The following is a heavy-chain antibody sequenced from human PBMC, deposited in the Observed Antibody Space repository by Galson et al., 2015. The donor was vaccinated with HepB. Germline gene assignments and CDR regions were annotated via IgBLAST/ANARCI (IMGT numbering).Heavy chain of an antibody. Sequence: SLRLSCAASGFTFDDYAMHWVRQAPGKGLEWVSGISWNSGSIGYADSVKGRFTISRDNAKNSLYLQMNSLRAEDTALYYCAKDMHGYPAQEAFDIWGQGTMVTVSS. D-gene: IGHD5-24*01. V-gene: IGHV3-9*01. CDR2: ISWNSGSI. CDR1: GFTFDDYA. J-gene: IGHJ3*02. CDR3: AKDMHGYPAQEAFDI.